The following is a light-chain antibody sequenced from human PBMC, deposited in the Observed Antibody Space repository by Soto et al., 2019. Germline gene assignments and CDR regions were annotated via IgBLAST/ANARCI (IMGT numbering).Light chain of an antibody. Sequence: DIKMTQSPSTLSASVGDRVTITCRASQTISGWLAWYQQKPGKAPKLLIYKASSLQSAVPSRFSGSGSGTEFTLTISSLQPDDSATYYCQQYNSYPYTFGQGTRLEIK. V-gene: IGKV1-5*03. CDR3: QQYNSYPYT. CDR2: KAS. CDR1: QTISGW. J-gene: IGKJ5*01.